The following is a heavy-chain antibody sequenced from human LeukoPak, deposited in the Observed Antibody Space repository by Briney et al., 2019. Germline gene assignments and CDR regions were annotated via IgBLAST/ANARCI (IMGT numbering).Heavy chain of an antibody. V-gene: IGHV3-23*01. CDR3: AKGPLIEVAGTTWDY. CDR2: ISGSGAST. J-gene: IGHJ4*02. D-gene: IGHD6-19*01. CDR1: GFTFSTYA. Sequence: GGSPRLSCAASGFTFSTYAMTWVRQAPGQGLEWVSGISGSGASTDYADSVKGRFTISRDNSKNTLYLQMNSLRADDTAVYYCAKGPLIEVAGTTWDYWGQGTLVTVSS.